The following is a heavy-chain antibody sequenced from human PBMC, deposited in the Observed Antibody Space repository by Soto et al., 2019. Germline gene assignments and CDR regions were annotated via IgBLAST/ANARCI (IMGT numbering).Heavy chain of an antibody. J-gene: IGHJ6*02. D-gene: IGHD3-22*01. CDR2: INPSGGST. Sequence: ASVKVSCKASGYTFTSYYMHWVRQAPGQGLEWMGIINPSGGSTSYAQKFQGRVTMTRDTSTSTVYMELSSLRSEDTAVYYCARESSDSSGPGYYGMDVWGQGTTVTVSS. CDR1: GYTFTSYY. CDR3: ARESSDSSGPGYYGMDV. V-gene: IGHV1-46*01.